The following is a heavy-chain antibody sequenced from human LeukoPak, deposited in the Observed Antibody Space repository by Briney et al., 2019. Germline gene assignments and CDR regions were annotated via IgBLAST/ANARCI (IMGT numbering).Heavy chain of an antibody. CDR3: ARDTDNYGAGTDAFDS. CDR2: IKEDGREK. D-gene: IGHD4/OR15-4a*01. Sequence: PGGSLRLSCAASGFAFSSYWMSWVRQAPGKGLEWVANIKEDGREKYYVDSVKGRFTISRDNAKNSLYLQMNSLGAEDTAVYYCARDTDNYGAGTDAFDSWGQGTMVTVSS. J-gene: IGHJ3*02. CDR1: GFAFSSYW. V-gene: IGHV3-7*01.